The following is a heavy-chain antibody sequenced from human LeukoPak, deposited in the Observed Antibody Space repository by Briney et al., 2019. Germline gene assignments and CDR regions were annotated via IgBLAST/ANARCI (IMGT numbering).Heavy chain of an antibody. CDR2: IYHSGST. CDR3: ARDLWQQLGIDV. V-gene: IGHV4-30-2*01. Sequence: SETLSLTCAVSGGSISSGGYSWSWIRQPPGKGLEWIGYIYHSGSTYYNPSLKSRVTISVDRSKNQFSLKLSSVTAADTAVYYCARDLWQQLGIDVWGQGTTVTVSS. D-gene: IGHD6-13*01. CDR1: GGSISSGGYS. J-gene: IGHJ6*02.